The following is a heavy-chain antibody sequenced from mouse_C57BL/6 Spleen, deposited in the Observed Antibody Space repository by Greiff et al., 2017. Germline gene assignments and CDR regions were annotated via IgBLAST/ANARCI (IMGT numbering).Heavy chain of an antibody. D-gene: IGHD4-1*01. Sequence: QVQLQQPGAELVKPGASVKMSCKASGYTFTSYWITWVKQRPGQGLEWIGDIYPGSGSTNYNEKFKSKATLTVDKPSSTAYMQHSSLTSEDSAVYYGARRLGWVDYWGQGTTLTVSS. J-gene: IGHJ2*01. CDR3: ARRLGWVDY. CDR2: IYPGSGST. CDR1: GYTFTSYW. V-gene: IGHV1-55*01.